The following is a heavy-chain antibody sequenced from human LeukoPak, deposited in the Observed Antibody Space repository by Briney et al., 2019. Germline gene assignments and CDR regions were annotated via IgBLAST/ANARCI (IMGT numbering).Heavy chain of an antibody. CDR2: ISYDGTNK. Sequence: GGSLRLSCAASGFTFSSYGMHWVRQAPGKGLEWVAVISYDGTNKYYADSMKGRFTISRDNSKNTLYLQVNSLRAEDTAVYYCAKARDKYYYYYAMDVWGQGTTVTVSS. CDR3: AKARDKYYYYYAMDV. CDR1: GFTFSSYG. J-gene: IGHJ6*02. V-gene: IGHV3-30*18.